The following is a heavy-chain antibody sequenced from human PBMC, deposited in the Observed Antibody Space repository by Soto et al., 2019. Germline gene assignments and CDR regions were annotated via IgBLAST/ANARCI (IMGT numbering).Heavy chain of an antibody. V-gene: IGHV3-66*01. CDR3: ARYFWSGGAYYFDY. D-gene: IGHD3-3*01. J-gene: IGHJ4*02. CDR1: GFTVSSNY. CDR2: IYSGGST. Sequence: EVQLVESGGGLVQPGGSLRLSCAASGFTVSSNYMSWVRQAPGQGLEWVSVIYSGGSTYYEDSVKGRFTISRDNSKNTLYLQMNSLRAEDTAVYYCARYFWSGGAYYFDYWGQGTLVTVSS.